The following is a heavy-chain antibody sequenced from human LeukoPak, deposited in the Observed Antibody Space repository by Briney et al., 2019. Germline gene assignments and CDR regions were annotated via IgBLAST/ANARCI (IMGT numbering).Heavy chain of an antibody. CDR2: IYPGDSDT. V-gene: IGHV5-51*01. CDR1: GYSFTSYW. J-gene: IGHJ4*02. Sequence: GESLKISCKGSGYSFTSYWIGWVRQMPGKGLEWMGIIYPGDSDTRYSPSFQGQVTISADKSISTAYLQWSSLKASDTAMYYCARHRADHGDWSPFDYWGQGTLVTVSS. CDR3: ARHRADHGDWSPFDY. D-gene: IGHD4-17*01.